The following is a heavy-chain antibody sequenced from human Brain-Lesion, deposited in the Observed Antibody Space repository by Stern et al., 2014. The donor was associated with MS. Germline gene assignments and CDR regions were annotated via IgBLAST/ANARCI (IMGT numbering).Heavy chain of an antibody. CDR3: ATLSPGAGGNYYRHFDY. J-gene: IGHJ4*02. CDR1: GYTLTELS. D-gene: IGHD1-26*01. V-gene: IGHV1-24*01. Sequence: QVQLEESGAEVKKPGASVKVSCKVSGYTLTELSMPWVRQAPRKGLEWMGGFDPEDGETIYAQKFQGRVTMTGDTSTDTAYMELSSLRSEDTAVYYCATLSPGAGGNYYRHFDYWGQGTLVTVSS. CDR2: FDPEDGET.